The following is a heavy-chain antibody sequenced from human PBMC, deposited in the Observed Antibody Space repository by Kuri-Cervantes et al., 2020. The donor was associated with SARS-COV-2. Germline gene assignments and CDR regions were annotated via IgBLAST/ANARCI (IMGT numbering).Heavy chain of an antibody. CDR2: IYSGGST. V-gene: IGHV3-66*01. CDR1: GFTVSSNY. Sequence: GESLKISCAASGFTVSSNYMSWVRQAPGKGLEWVSVIYSGGSTYYADSVKGKFTISRDNSKTTLYLQMNSLRAEDTAMYYFGISPGSHMDVWGKGTTVTVSS. CDR3: GISPGSHMDV. D-gene: IGHD6-19*01. J-gene: IGHJ6*03.